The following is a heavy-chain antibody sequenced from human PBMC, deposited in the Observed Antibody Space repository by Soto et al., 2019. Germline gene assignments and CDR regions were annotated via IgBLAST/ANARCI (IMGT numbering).Heavy chain of an antibody. V-gene: IGHV1-69*01. Sequence: QVQLEQSGAEVKKPGSSVKVSCKASGGTFSSDTFSWVRLAPGQGLEWMGGIIPMLGKANYAQNFEGRVTITADEFTNTVYMELSSLRSDDTAVFYCARGPKKAPFYFDISGYPRPAGFDLWGQGTMVTVSS. CDR2: IIPMLGKA. D-gene: IGHD3-22*01. J-gene: IGHJ3*01. CDR3: ARGPKKAPFYFDISGYPRPAGFDL. CDR1: GGTFSSDT.